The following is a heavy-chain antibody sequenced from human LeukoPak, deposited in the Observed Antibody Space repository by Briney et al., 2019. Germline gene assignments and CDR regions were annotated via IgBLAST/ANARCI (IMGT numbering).Heavy chain of an antibody. CDR2: IYTSGST. Sequence: SQTLSLTCTVSGGSISSGSYYWSWIRQPAGKGLEWIGRIYTSGSTNYNPSLKSRVTMSVDTSKNQFSLKLSSVTAADTAVYYCARESWSGWYYYYYYMDVWGKGTTVTISS. V-gene: IGHV4-61*02. CDR3: ARESWSGWYYYYYYMDV. J-gene: IGHJ6*03. D-gene: IGHD3-3*01. CDR1: GGSISSGSYY.